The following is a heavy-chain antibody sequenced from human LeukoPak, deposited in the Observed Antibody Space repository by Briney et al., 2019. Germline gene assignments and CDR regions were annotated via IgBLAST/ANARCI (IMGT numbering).Heavy chain of an antibody. J-gene: IGHJ4*02. V-gene: IGHV4-61*02. D-gene: IGHD2-21*02. CDR2: IYTSGST. CDR1: GGSISSGSYY. Sequence: SETLSLTCTVSGGSISSGSYYWNWIRQPAGKGLEWFGRIYTSGSTKYNPSLKSRVTISVDTSKNQFSLKLSSVTAADTAVYYCARRYCGGDCPIDYWGQGTLVTVSS. CDR3: ARRYCGGDCPIDY.